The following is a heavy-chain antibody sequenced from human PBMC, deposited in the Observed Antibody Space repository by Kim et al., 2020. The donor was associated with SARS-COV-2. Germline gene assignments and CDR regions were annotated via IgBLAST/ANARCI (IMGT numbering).Heavy chain of an antibody. CDR3: ARDRGKNWLLLQDVHFDY. CDR1: GYTFTSYG. Sequence: ASVKVSCKASGYTFTSYGISWVRQAPGQGLEWMGWISAYNGNTNYAQKLQGRVTMTTDTSTSTAYMELRSLRSDDTAVCYCARDRGKNWLLLQDVHFDYWGQGTLVTVSS. J-gene: IGHJ4*02. V-gene: IGHV1-18*01. D-gene: IGHD3-9*01. CDR2: ISAYNGNT.